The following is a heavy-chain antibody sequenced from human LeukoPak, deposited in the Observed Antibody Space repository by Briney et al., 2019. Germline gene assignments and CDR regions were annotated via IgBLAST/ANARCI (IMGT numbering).Heavy chain of an antibody. J-gene: IGHJ6*02. CDR2: ISYDGSNK. Sequence: GSLRLPCAASGFTFSSYGMHWVRQAPGKGLEWVAVISYDGSNKYYADSVKGRFTISRDNSKNTLYLQMNSLRAEDTAVYYCAKDGGSYYYYGMDVWGQGTTVTVSS. CDR3: AKDGGSYYYYGMDV. D-gene: IGHD1-26*01. CDR1: GFTFSSYG. V-gene: IGHV3-30*18.